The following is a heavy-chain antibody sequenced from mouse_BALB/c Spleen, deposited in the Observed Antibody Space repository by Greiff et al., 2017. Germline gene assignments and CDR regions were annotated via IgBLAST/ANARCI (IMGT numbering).Heavy chain of an antibody. D-gene: IGHD1-2*01. Sequence: QVQLQQSGAELVRPGASVKLSCKALGYTFTDYEMHWVKQTPVHGLEWIGAIHPGSGGTAYNQKFKGKATLTADKSSSTAYMELSSLTSEDSAVYYCTSKKVSLHRDQAWFAYWGQGTLVTVSA. J-gene: IGHJ3*01. V-gene: IGHV1-15*01. CDR2: IHPGSGGT. CDR1: GYTFTDYE. CDR3: TSKKVSLHRDQAWFAY.